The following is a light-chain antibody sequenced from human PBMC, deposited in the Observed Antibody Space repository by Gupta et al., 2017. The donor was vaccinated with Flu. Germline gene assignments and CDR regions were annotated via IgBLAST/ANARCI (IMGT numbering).Light chain of an antibody. J-gene: IGKJ2*01. V-gene: IGKV3-20*01. CDR2: GAA. CDR3: QQYGSSVYT. Sequence: ERSTLSCRDSQSVNNNLLTWYQQKPGQAPRLLIYGAASRATGIPDRFSGSGSGTDFTLTISRLEPEDFAVYYCQQYGSSVYTFGQGTKLEIK. CDR1: QSVNNNL.